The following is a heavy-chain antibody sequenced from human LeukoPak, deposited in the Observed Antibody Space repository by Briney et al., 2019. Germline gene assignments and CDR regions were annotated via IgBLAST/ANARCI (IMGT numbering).Heavy chain of an antibody. J-gene: IGHJ5*02. Sequence: SETLSLTCTVSGGSFNSGSYYWSWIRQPAGKGLEWVGRIYTSGSTNYNPSLKSRVTISVDTSKNQFSLQLTSVTAADTAVYYCARHPYKYDFWSGHNWFDPWGQGTLVTVSS. CDR2: IYTSGST. V-gene: IGHV4-61*02. CDR3: ARHPYKYDFWSGHNWFDP. CDR1: GGSFNSGSYY. D-gene: IGHD3-3*01.